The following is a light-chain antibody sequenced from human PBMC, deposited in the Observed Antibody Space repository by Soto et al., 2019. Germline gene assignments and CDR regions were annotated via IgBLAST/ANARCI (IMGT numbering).Light chain of an antibody. V-gene: IGKV3-20*01. Sequence: EIVMTHSPATLSLSPGERAALSCSASQSLSSNYLAWYQQKPGQAPRLLIYGASNTAPGIPDRFSGRGSGTDFILTISRLEPEDFAVYYCQHYGSSLWTFGQGTKVDI. CDR1: QSLSSNY. CDR2: GAS. J-gene: IGKJ1*01. CDR3: QHYGSSLWT.